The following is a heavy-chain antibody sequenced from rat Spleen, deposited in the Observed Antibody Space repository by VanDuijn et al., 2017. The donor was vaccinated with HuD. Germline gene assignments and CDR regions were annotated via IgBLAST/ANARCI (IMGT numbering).Heavy chain of an antibody. V-gene: IGHV3-3*01. J-gene: IGHJ3*01. CDR3: ARSDGTHYYLPFAD. CDR1: GHSISSSYR. D-gene: IGHD1-12*02. Sequence: EVQLQESGPGLVKPSQSLSLTCSVTGHSISSSYRWNWIRKFPGNKMEWMGYINYSGTTSYNPSLKSRISISRDTSKNQFFLQVDSVNTEDTATYYCARSDGTHYYLPFADWGQGTLVTVSS. CDR2: INYSGTT.